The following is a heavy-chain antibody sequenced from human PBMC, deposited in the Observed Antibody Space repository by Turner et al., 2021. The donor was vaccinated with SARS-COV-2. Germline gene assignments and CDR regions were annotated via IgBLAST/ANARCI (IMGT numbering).Heavy chain of an antibody. CDR3: VTGSYFRELAY. V-gene: IGHV3-30-3*01. CDR2: ISYDGSGT. Sequence: QVQLVESGEGVVQHGWSLRLSCVVSGITFTDSNFHWVRQAPGKGLEWMAVISYDGSGTYYADSVKGRFTVSRDNSKNMVYFQMDSLRAEDTAVYYGVTGSYFRELAYWGQGTLVTVSS. D-gene: IGHD1-26*01. J-gene: IGHJ4*02. CDR1: GITFTDSN.